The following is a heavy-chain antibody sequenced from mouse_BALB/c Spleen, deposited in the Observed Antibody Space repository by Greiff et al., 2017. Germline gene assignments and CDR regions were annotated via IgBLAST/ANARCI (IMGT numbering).Heavy chain of an antibody. D-gene: IGHD2-4*01. V-gene: IGHV1-7*01. CDR2: INPITGYT. J-gene: IGHJ2*01. Sequence: QVQLQQSGAELAKPGASVKMSCKASGYTFTSYWMHWVKQRPGQGLEWIGYINPITGYTEYNQKFKDKATLTAYKSSSTAYMQLSSLTSEDSAVYYCARRSRSTMITWNYLDYWGQGTTLTVSS. CDR3: ARRSRSTMITWNYLDY. CDR1: GYTFTSYW.